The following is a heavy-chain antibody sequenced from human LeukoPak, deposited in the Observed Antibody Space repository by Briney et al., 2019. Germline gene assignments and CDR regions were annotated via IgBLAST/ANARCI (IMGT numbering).Heavy chain of an antibody. CDR1: GFTFDDYA. CDR3: AKNTGGPIDY. CDR2: ISWNSGSI. Sequence: GGSLRLSCAASGFTFDDYAMHWVRQAPGKGLEWVSGISWNSGSIGYADSVKGRFTISRDNTKNSLYLQMNSLKAKDTALYYCAKNTGGPIDYWGQGTLVTVSS. D-gene: IGHD4-23*01. J-gene: IGHJ4*02. V-gene: IGHV3-9*01.